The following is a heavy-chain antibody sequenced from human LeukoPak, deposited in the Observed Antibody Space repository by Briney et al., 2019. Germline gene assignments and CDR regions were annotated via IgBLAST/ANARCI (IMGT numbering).Heavy chain of an antibody. CDR1: GLSFRTYA. Sequence: GGSLRLSCAASGLSFRTYAMHWVRQAPGKGLDWVASIGNDGTNRNHVDSVKGRFTISRDNSKNTVFLQMDSLRPEDTAIYYCAKSWSGYYHYYMDVWGTGTTVTVSS. CDR2: IGNDGTNR. CDR3: AKSWSGYYHYYMDV. J-gene: IGHJ6*03. D-gene: IGHD3-3*01. V-gene: IGHV3-30*02.